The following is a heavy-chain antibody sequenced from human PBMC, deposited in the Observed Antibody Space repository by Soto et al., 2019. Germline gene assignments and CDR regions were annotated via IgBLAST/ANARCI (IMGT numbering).Heavy chain of an antibody. D-gene: IGHD3-10*01. V-gene: IGHV3-23*01. J-gene: IGHJ4*02. CDR3: AKGRGGSGSLTPRFDF. Sequence: EVQLLASGGGLVQPGGSLRLSCAASGFTFNNYAMTWVRPAPGKGLEWVSAISGGGDTTSYADSVKGRFTVSRDGSKNTLYLQMSSLRSEDTALYYCAKGRGGSGSLTPRFDFWVQGTLVTVSS. CDR2: ISGGGDTT. CDR1: GFTFNNYA.